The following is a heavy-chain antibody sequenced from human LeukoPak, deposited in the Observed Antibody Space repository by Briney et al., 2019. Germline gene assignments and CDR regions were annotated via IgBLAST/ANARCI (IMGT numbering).Heavy chain of an antibody. Sequence: GGSLRLSCAASGFTFISYGMHWVRQTPGKGLEWVAVISSDGSNTFYADSVKGRFTISRDNSKNTLFLQMSSLKTEDTAVYYCARGGWELGVYFDYWGQGTLVTVSS. CDR2: ISSDGSNT. V-gene: IGHV3-30*03. CDR3: ARGGWELGVYFDY. J-gene: IGHJ4*02. D-gene: IGHD1-26*01. CDR1: GFTFISYG.